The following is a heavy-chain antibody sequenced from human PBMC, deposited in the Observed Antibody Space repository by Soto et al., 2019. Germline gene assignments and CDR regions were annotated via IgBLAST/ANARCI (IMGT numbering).Heavy chain of an antibody. CDR1: GFTFSNAW. CDR2: IKSKTDGGTT. J-gene: IGHJ5*02. V-gene: IGHV3-15*01. CDR3: TTDLDIVVVVAAP. Sequence: EVQLVESGGGLVQPGGSLRLSCAASGFTFSNAWMSWVRQAPGKGLEWVGRIKSKTDGGTTDYAAPVKGRFTISRDDSKNTLYLQMNSLKTEDTAVYYCTTDLDIVVVVAAPWGQGTLVTVSS. D-gene: IGHD2-15*01.